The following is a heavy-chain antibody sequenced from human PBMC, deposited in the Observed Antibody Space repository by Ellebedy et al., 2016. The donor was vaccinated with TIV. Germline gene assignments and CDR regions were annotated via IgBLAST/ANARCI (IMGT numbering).Heavy chain of an antibody. CDR1: GFTFTSYE. CDR3: ARRSRGAFDL. Sequence: GESLKISCAASGFTFTSYEMNWVRQAPGKGLEWLSYINTGGSTIYYADSVKGRFTISRDNSINTLFLHVNSLRAEDTAMYYCARRSRGAFDLWGQGTMITVS. V-gene: IGHV3-48*03. CDR2: INTGGSTI. J-gene: IGHJ3*01.